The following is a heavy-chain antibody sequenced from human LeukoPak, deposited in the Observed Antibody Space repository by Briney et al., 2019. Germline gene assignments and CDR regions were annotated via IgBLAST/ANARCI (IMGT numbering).Heavy chain of an antibody. CDR3: ARALGYCSSTSCWKWFDP. V-gene: IGHV3-11*04. Sequence: PGGSLRLSRAASGFTFSDYYMSWIRQAPGKGLEWVSYISSSGSTIYYADSVKGRFTISRDNAKNSLYLQMNSLRAEDTAVYYCARALGYCSSTSCWKWFDPWGQGTLVTVSS. CDR2: ISSSGSTI. CDR1: GFTFSDYY. D-gene: IGHD2-2*01. J-gene: IGHJ5*02.